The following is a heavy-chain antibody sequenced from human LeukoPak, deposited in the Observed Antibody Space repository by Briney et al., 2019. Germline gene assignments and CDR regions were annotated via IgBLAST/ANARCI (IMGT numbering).Heavy chain of an antibody. CDR1: GGTFSSYA. CDR3: ARDNSVRDEAWWFNP. Sequence: ASVKVSCKASGGTFSSYAVSWVRQAPGQGLEWMGGIIPIFGTANYAQKFQGRVTITADKSTSTAYMELRSLGSDDTAVYYCARDNSVRDEAWWFNPWGQGTLVTVSS. D-gene: IGHD5-24*01. CDR2: IIPIFGTA. V-gene: IGHV1-69*06. J-gene: IGHJ5*02.